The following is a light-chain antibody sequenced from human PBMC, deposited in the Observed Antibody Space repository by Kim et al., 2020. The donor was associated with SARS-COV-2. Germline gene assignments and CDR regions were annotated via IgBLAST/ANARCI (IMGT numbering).Light chain of an antibody. CDR3: QHYGRFPYT. V-gene: IGKV1-5*03. J-gene: IGKJ2*01. Sequence: SASGGDRVTITCRASESIGTGLAWYQQKPGRAPRILIYLASTLENGVTSRFSGTGAGTEFSLSITSLQPDDCATYYCQHYGRFPYTFGQGTKLEI. CDR1: ESIGTG. CDR2: LAS.